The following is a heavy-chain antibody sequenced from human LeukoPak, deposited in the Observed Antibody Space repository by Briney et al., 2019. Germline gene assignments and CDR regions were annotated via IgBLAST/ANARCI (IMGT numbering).Heavy chain of an antibody. CDR1: GFTFSSYA. V-gene: IGHV3-23*01. CDR3: ARQSHDFWSGYRPTYYFDY. CDR2: ISGSGGST. J-gene: IGHJ4*02. D-gene: IGHD3-3*01. Sequence: GGSLRLSCAASGFTFSSYAMSWVRQAPGKGLEWVSAISGSGGSTYYADSVKGRFTISRDNYKNTLYLQMNSLRAEDTAVYYCARQSHDFWSGYRPTYYFDYWGQGTLVTVSS.